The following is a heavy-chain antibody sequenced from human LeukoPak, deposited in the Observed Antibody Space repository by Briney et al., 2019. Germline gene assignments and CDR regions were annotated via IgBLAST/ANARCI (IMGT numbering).Heavy chain of an antibody. CDR2: IIPIFGTA. D-gene: IGHD6-13*01. J-gene: IGHJ4*02. CDR3: ASTPEGIAAVLYYFDY. V-gene: IGHV1-69*13. Sequence: GASVKVPCKASGGTFSIYAISWVRQAPGQGLEWMGGIIPIFGTANYAQKFQGRVTITADESTSTAYMELSSLRSEDTAVYYCASTPEGIAAVLYYFDYWGQGTLVTVSS. CDR1: GGTFSIYA.